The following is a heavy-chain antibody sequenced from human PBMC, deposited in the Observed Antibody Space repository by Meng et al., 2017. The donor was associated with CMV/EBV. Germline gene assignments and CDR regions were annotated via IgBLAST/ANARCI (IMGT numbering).Heavy chain of an antibody. J-gene: IGHJ6*02. D-gene: IGHD2-2*01. CDR3: ARAGYCSSTSCYLPLYGMDV. Sequence: LRLSCTVSGGSISSGDYYWSWIRQPPGKGLEWIGYIYYSGSTYYNPSLKSRVTISVDTSKNQFSQKLSSVTAADTAVYYCARAGYCSSTSCYLPLYGMDVWGQGTTVTVSS. CDR2: IYYSGST. CDR1: GGSISSGDYY. V-gene: IGHV4-30-4*08.